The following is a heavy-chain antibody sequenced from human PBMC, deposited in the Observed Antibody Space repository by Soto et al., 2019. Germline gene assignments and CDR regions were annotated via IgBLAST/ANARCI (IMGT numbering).Heavy chain of an antibody. J-gene: IGHJ4*02. V-gene: IGHV3-15*07. CDR1: GFSFSNAW. D-gene: IGHD5-18*01. CDR2: IKSKTDGETT. Sequence: EVQLVESGGGLVKPGGSLRLSCAASGFSFSNAWMNWVRQAPGKGLEWVGRIKSKTDGETTDYAAPVKGRFTISRDDSKTTLYLQMNSLKTEDTAVYYCTTSTYSYGYVRGWCQGTPVTVSS. CDR3: TTSTYSYGYVRG.